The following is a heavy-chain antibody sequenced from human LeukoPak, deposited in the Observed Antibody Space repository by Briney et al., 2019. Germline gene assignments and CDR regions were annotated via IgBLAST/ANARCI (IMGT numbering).Heavy chain of an antibody. D-gene: IGHD3-10*01. CDR2: ISGSGGST. CDR3: AKIVYYGSGSSPPFDY. J-gene: IGHJ4*02. Sequence: GGSLRLSCAASGFTFSSYAMSWARQAPGKGLEWVSAISGSGGSTYYADSVKGRFTISRDNSKNTLYLQMNSLRAEDTAVYYCAKIVYYGSGSSPPFDYWGQGTLVTVSS. V-gene: IGHV3-23*01. CDR1: GFTFSSYA.